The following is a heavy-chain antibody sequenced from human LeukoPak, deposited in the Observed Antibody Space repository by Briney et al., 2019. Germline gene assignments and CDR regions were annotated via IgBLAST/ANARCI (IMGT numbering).Heavy chain of an antibody. J-gene: IGHJ4*02. D-gene: IGHD5-18*01. CDR1: GFTFSNAW. CDR2: TKSKTDGGTT. V-gene: IGHV3-15*01. CDR3: TTSRDTAMDYYFDY. Sequence: GGSLRLSCAASGFTFSNAWMSWVRQAPGKGLEWVGRTKSKTDGGTTDYAAPVKGRFTISRDDTKNTLYLQMNSLKTEDTAVYYCTTSRDTAMDYYFDYWGQGTLVTVSS.